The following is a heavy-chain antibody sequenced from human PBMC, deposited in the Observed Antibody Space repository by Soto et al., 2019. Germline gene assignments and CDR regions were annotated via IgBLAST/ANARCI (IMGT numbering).Heavy chain of an antibody. CDR2: INDSGNI. J-gene: IGHJ6*03. CDR1: GGSFSGYQ. CDR3: ARGLILWFGELSRRGGYYYYVDV. D-gene: IGHD3-10*01. Sequence: QVQLQQWGAGLLKPSETLSLTCAAYGGSFSGYQWSWIRQTQGTGLEWIGEINDSGNINYNPSLKSRVTILLDTAKKPISLKLSSVTAADTAVYCLARGLILWFGELSRRGGYYYYVDVWGKGTTVTVSS. V-gene: IGHV4-34*01.